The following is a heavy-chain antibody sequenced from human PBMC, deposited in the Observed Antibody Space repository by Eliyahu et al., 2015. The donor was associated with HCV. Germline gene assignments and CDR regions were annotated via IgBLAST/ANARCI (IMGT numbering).Heavy chain of an antibody. CDR3: ARRFAGFLESPIYGMDV. D-gene: IGHD3-3*01. J-gene: IGHJ6*02. Sequence: QVQLVQSGAEMKKPGSSVKVSCKASGGTFSSYAISWVRQAPGQGLEWMGRIIPILGIANYAQKFQGRVTITADKSTSTAYMELSSLRSEDTAVYYCARRFAGFLESPIYGMDVWGQGTTVTVSS. V-gene: IGHV1-69*04. CDR1: GGTFSSYA. CDR2: IIPILGIA.